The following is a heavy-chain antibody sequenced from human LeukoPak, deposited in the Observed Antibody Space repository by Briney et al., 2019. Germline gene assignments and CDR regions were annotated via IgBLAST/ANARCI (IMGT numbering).Heavy chain of an antibody. J-gene: IGHJ3*02. Sequence: GASVKVSCKASGYTFTGYYMHWVRQAPGQGLEWMGWINPNSGGTNYAQKFQGWVTMTRDTSISTAYMELSRLRSDDTAVYYCAREMIGLRYFDWYSPDAFDIWGQGTMVTVSS. V-gene: IGHV1-2*04. CDR1: GYTFTGYY. CDR2: INPNSGGT. D-gene: IGHD3-9*01. CDR3: AREMIGLRYFDWYSPDAFDI.